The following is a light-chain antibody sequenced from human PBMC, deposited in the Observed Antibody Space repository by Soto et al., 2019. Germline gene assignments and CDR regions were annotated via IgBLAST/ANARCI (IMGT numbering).Light chain of an antibody. Sequence: EIVLTQSPATLSMSPGERATLSCRASQSVRSDFALYQQTPGQAPRLLIYAASSRATGIPDRFSGSGSGTDFTPTISRLEPEDFAVYYCQQYNNSLWTFGQGTKVDIK. J-gene: IGKJ1*01. CDR1: QSVRSD. CDR3: QQYNNSLWT. V-gene: IGKV3-20*01. CDR2: AAS.